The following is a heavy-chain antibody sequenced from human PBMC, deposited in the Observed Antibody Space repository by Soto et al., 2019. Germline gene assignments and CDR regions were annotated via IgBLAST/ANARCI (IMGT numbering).Heavy chain of an antibody. D-gene: IGHD3-9*01. V-gene: IGHV3-48*02. Sequence: EVQLVESGGGLVQPGGSLRLSCAASGFTFSSYSMNWVRQAPGKGLEWVSYISSSSSTIYYADSVKGRFTISRDNAKNSLYLQMNSLRDEDTAVYYCGSNAPDILTGPPWGYFDYWGQGTLVTVSS. J-gene: IGHJ4*02. CDR1: GFTFSSYS. CDR2: ISSSSSTI. CDR3: GSNAPDILTGPPWGYFDY.